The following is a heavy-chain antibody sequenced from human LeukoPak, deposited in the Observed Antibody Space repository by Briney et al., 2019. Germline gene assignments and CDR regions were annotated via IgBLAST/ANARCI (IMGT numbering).Heavy chain of an antibody. D-gene: IGHD5-18*01. CDR2: MNSAGTTM. J-gene: IGHJ3*01. V-gene: IGHV3-48*03. CDR1: GFTMSTYE. Sequence: GGSLRLSCAASGFTMSTYEMNWVRQAPGKGLEWVSYMNSAGTTMYYADSVKGRFIISRDNGKNSLYLQMSSLRVEDTGVYYCARAGVKVLVTYDALDLWGPGTLVTVSS. CDR3: ARAGVKVLVTYDALDL.